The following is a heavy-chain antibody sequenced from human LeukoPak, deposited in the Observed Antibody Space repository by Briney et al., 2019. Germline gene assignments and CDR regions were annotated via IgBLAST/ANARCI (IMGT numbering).Heavy chain of an antibody. J-gene: IGHJ5*02. CDR2: ISSSSSTI. V-gene: IGHV3-11*04. CDR1: GFTFSDYY. D-gene: IGHD3-10*01. Sequence: GGSLRLSCAASGFTFSDYYISWIRQAPGKGLEWVSYISSSSSTIYYADSVKGRFTISRDNAKNSLYLQMNSLRDEDTAVYYCARDPSITMVRGVPDWFDPWGQGTLVTVSS. CDR3: ARDPSITMVRGVPDWFDP.